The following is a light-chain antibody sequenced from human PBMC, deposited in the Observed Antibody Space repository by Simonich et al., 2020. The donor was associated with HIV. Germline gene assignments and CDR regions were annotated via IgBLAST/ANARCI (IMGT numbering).Light chain of an antibody. CDR3: QQYDSLPLT. V-gene: IGKV1-33*01. CDR2: DAS. Sequence: DIQMTQSPSSLSASVGDRITITCQASQDINNYLNWYQQKPGKNPKILIYDASNLETGVPSRYSGSGSGTHFTFTISSLQPEDFATYYCQQYDSLPLTFGQGTRLEIK. CDR1: QDINNY. J-gene: IGKJ5*01.